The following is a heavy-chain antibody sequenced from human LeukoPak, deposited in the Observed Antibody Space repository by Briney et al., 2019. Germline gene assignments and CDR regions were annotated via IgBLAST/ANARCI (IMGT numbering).Heavy chain of an antibody. CDR2: IIPIFGTA. V-gene: IGHV1-69*13. D-gene: IGHD5-18*01. Sequence: GASVKVSCKASGGTFSSYAISWVRQAPGQGLEWMGGIIPIFGTANYAQKFQGRVTITADESTSTAYMELSSLRSEDTAVYYYARAYSYGLYRPDYWGQGTLVTVSS. CDR3: ARAYSYGLYRPDY. CDR1: GGTFSSYA. J-gene: IGHJ4*02.